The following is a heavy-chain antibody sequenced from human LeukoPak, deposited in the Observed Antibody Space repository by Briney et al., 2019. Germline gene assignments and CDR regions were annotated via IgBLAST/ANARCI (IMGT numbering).Heavy chain of an antibody. V-gene: IGHV4-34*01. J-gene: IGHJ4*02. D-gene: IGHD6-19*01. CDR3: ARRSGWSHPFDY. CDR1: GGSFSGYY. Sequence: SETLSLTCAVYGGSFSGYYWSWIRQSPGKGLEWIGEINHSGSTNYNPSLKSRVTISVDTSKNQFSLKLSSVTAADTAVYYCARRSGWSHPFDYWGQGTLVTVSS. CDR2: INHSGST.